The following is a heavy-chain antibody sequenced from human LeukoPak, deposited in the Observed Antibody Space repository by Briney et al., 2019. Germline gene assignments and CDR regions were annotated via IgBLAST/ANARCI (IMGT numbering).Heavy chain of an antibody. D-gene: IGHD2-15*01. CDR1: GYTFTNYA. Sequence: GASVKVSCKASGYTFTNYAMKWVRQAPGQGLEWMGWINTNTGNPSYVQGFTGRFVFSLDTSVSTAYLEISSLKAEDTGVYYCARAAYCSDSTCYSRDWGQGTLVTVSS. J-gene: IGHJ4*02. CDR2: INTNTGNP. CDR3: ARAAYCSDSTCYSRD. V-gene: IGHV7-4-1*02.